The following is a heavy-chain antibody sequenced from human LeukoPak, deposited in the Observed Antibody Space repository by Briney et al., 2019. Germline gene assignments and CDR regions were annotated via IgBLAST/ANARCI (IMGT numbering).Heavy chain of an antibody. CDR1: GYSFMTYW. CDR2: IYPGDSDT. Sequence: GESLKISCQASGYSFMTYWIGWVRQMPGKGLEWMAIIYPGDSDTKYSPSFQDQVTISADKSINTAYLHWRSLKAVDTAMYYCARLSMIDTFDIWGLGTVVTVSS. CDR3: ARLSMIDTFDI. J-gene: IGHJ3*02. D-gene: IGHD3-22*01. V-gene: IGHV5-51*01.